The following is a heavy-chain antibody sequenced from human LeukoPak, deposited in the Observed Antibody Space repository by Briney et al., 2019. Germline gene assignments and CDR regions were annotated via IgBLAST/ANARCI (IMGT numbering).Heavy chain of an antibody. Sequence: PGGSLRLSCAASGFSFSDFGMHWIHQAPGKGLEWVTLIRSDGSSTYYADSVKGRFTISRDTSKNTLYLQMNSLRVEDTAVYYCAKDRDDYGNDCWGQGILVTVST. J-gene: IGHJ4*02. D-gene: IGHD4-11*01. CDR3: AKDRDDYGNDC. V-gene: IGHV3-30*02. CDR1: GFSFSDFG. CDR2: IRSDGSST.